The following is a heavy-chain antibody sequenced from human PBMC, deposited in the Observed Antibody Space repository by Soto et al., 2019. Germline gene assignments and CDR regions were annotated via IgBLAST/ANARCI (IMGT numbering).Heavy chain of an antibody. CDR1: GFSLTTSGVG. CDR3: AHARPPSYHYGMGI. V-gene: IGHV2-5*02. Sequence: QITLKESGPTLVKPTQTLTLTCTFSGFSLTTSGVGVGWIRQPPGKALEWLALIYWDDGKRYSPSLKSRLTITKDTSKNQVILTMTNMDPLDTATYYCAHARPPSYHYGMGIWGQRTTVTVSS. J-gene: IGHJ6*02. CDR2: IYWDDGK.